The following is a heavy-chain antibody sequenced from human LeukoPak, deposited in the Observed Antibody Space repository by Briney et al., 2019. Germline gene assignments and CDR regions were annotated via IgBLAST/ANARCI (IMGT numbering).Heavy chain of an antibody. J-gene: IGHJ5*02. V-gene: IGHV4-4*07. CDR3: ASAQIMNNWFDP. Sequence: SETLSLTCTVSGGSISSYYWSWIRQPAGKGLEWIGRIYTSGSTNYNPSLKSRVTISVDTSKNQFSLKLSSVTAADTAVYYCASAQIMNNWFDPWGQGTLVTVSS. CDR2: IYTSGST. CDR1: GGSISSYY. D-gene: IGHD3-16*01.